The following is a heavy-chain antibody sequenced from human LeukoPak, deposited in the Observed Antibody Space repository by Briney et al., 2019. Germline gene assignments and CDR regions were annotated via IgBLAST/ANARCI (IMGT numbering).Heavy chain of an antibody. J-gene: IGHJ4*02. D-gene: IGHD1-7*01. CDR2: IYYSGRT. V-gene: IGHV4-59*08. Sequence: SETLSLTCIVSNGSISSYYWSWIRQPPGKGLEWIGYIYYSGRTNYNPSPKSRVTISVDTSKTQFSLKLSSVTAADTAVYYCARHVITGTTRGVDYWGQGTLVTVSS. CDR3: ARHVITGTTRGVDY. CDR1: NGSISSYY.